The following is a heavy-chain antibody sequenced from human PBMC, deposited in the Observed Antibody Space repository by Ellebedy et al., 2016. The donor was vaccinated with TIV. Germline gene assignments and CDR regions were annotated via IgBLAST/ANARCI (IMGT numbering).Heavy chain of an antibody. Sequence: GESLKISCAASGFTFSHHAFYWVRQAPGKGLGWVSYMIGSTITTYYADSVKGRFTISRDTAKNALYLQMNSLRAEDTAVYYCARDMAWGNERVIDAFDIWGQGTMVTVSS. CDR2: MIGSTITT. V-gene: IGHV3-48*04. CDR1: GFTFSHHA. D-gene: IGHD7-27*01. J-gene: IGHJ3*02. CDR3: ARDMAWGNERVIDAFDI.